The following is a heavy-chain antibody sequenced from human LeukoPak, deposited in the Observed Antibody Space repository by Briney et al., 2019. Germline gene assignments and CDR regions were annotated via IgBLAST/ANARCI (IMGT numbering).Heavy chain of an antibody. CDR2: TYYRSKWYN. CDR3: VRDKGLTMVRGVIIESWFDP. J-gene: IGHJ5*02. V-gene: IGHV6-1*01. Sequence: SQTLSLTCAISGDSVSSDSAAWNWIRQSPSRGLEWLGRTYYRSKWYNDYAVSVKSRITINPDTSKNQFSLQLNSVAPEDTAVYYCVRDKGLTMVRGVIIESWFDPWGQGTLVTVSS. CDR1: GDSVSSDSAA. D-gene: IGHD3-10*01.